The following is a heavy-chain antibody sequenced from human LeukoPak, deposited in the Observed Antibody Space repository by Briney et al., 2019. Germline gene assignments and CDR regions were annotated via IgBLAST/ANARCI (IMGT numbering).Heavy chain of an antibody. J-gene: IGHJ6*03. CDR1: GFTFSSYW. V-gene: IGHV3-7*01. CDR3: ARDLYFYDSSGYSDSGYMDV. CDR2: IKQDGSEK. D-gene: IGHD3-22*01. Sequence: PGGSLRLSCAASGFTFSSYWMSWVRQAPGKGLEWVANIKQDGSEKYYVDSVKGRFTISRDNAKNSLYLQMNSLRAEDTAVYYCARDLYFYDSSGYSDSGYMDVWGKGTTVTVSS.